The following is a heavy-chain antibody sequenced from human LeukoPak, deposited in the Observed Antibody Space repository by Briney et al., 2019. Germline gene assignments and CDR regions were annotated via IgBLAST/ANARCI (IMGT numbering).Heavy chain of an antibody. V-gene: IGHV3-23*01. Sequence: GGSLRLSCAASGFTFSSYAMSWVRQAPGKGLEWVSAISGSGGSTYYADSVKGRFTISRDNSKNTLYLQMNSLRAEDTAVYYCAKSTIFGVVTGHVDYWGQGTLVTVSS. CDR1: GFTFSSYA. J-gene: IGHJ4*02. CDR2: ISGSGGST. D-gene: IGHD3-3*01. CDR3: AKSTIFGVVTGHVDY.